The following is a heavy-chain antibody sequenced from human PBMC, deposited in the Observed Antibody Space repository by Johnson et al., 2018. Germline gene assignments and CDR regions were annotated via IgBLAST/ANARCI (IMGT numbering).Heavy chain of an antibody. CDR1: GFTFSSYG. CDR3: ARDPWQNGRMDV. V-gene: IGHV3-33*01. J-gene: IGHJ6*02. Sequence: VQLLESGGGVVQXGRSLRLSCAASGFTFSSYGMHWVRQAPGKGLEWVAVIWYVGSKEYYGDSVKGRFTISRDNSKNTLYLQMNSLRVEDTAVYYCARDPWQNGRMDVWGQGTTVTVSS. CDR2: IWYVGSKE. D-gene: IGHD2-8*01.